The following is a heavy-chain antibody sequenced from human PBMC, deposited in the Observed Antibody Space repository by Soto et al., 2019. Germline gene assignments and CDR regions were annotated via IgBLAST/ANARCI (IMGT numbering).Heavy chain of an antibody. V-gene: IGHV4-61*01. Sequence: QVQLQESGPGLVKPSETLSLTCTVSGGSVSSGSYYWSWIRQPPGKGLEWIGYIYYSGSTNYNPSLKSRGTISVDTSKNQFSLKLSSVTAADTAVYYCARDHDYGDPEGLDYYYGMDVWGQGTTVTVSS. CDR2: IYYSGST. D-gene: IGHD4-17*01. CDR3: ARDHDYGDPEGLDYYYGMDV. CDR1: GGSVSSGSYY. J-gene: IGHJ6*02.